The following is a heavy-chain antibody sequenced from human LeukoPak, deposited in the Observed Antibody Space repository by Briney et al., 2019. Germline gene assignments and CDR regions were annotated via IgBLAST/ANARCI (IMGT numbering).Heavy chain of an antibody. D-gene: IGHD3-10*01. V-gene: IGHV3-23*01. Sequence: GGSLRLSCAASGFTFSSYEMNWVRQAPGKGLEWVSAISGSGGSAYYADSMKGRFTISRDNSKNTLYLQMDSLRAEDTAVYYCARGTTYYYGPEKYWYFDLWGRGTLVTVSS. CDR2: ISGSGGSA. J-gene: IGHJ2*01. CDR1: GFTFSSYE. CDR3: ARGTTYYYGPEKYWYFDL.